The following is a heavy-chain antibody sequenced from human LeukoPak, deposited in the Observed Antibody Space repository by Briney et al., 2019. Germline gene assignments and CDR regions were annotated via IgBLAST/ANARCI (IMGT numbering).Heavy chain of an antibody. Sequence: PGGSLRLSCAASGFTFSSYAMHWVRQAPGKGLEWVAVISYDGSNKYYADSVKGRFTISRDNSKNTLYLQMNSLRAEDTAVYYCARAPGYSGYGGYFDYWGQGTLVTVSS. D-gene: IGHD5-12*01. CDR3: ARAPGYSGYGGYFDY. J-gene: IGHJ4*02. CDR2: ISYDGSNK. CDR1: GFTFSSYA. V-gene: IGHV3-30-3*01.